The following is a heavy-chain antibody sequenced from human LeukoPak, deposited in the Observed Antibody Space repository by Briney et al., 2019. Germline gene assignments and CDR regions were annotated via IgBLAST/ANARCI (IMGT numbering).Heavy chain of an antibody. CDR2: IYYSGST. Sequence: PSETLSLTCTVSGVSISSYYWSWIRQPPGKGLEWIGYIYYSGSTNYNPSLKSRVTISVDTSKNQFSLKLSSVTAADTAVYYCASLGTGYSYGYALDYWGQGTLVTVSS. CDR1: GVSISSYY. J-gene: IGHJ4*02. CDR3: ASLGTGYSYGYALDY. D-gene: IGHD5-18*01. V-gene: IGHV4-59*01.